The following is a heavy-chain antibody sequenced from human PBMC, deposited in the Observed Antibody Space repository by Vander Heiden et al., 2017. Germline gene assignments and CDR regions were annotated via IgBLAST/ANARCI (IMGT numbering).Heavy chain of an antibody. CDR1: GYTFTGYH. CDR2: INPNSGDT. J-gene: IGHJ5*02. V-gene: IGHV1-2*02. D-gene: IGHD1-1*01. CDR3: ARYNNWNPVIRNGFDP. Sequence: QEQLVQSGAEVKKPGASVKVSCKASGYTFTGYHIHWVRQAPGQGLEWMGWINPNSGDTNYAQNLQGRVTMTRDTSISTAYMELSRLRSDDTAVYYCARYNNWNPVIRNGFDPWGQGAPVTVSS.